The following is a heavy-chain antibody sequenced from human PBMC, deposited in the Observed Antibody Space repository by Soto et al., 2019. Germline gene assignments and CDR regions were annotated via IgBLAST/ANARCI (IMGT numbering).Heavy chain of an antibody. CDR1: GGTFSSYT. J-gene: IGHJ3*02. V-gene: IGHV1-69*02. Sequence: QVQLVQSGSDVKKPGSSVKVYCKASGGTFSSYTITWVRQAPGQGLEWMGRILPIRGIANYAQTFQGRVPITADKSTSTAYMELSSLRSEATAVYYCARAGWVGTGGDAFDIWGQGTMVTVSS. CDR3: ARAGWVGTGGDAFDI. D-gene: IGHD3-10*01. CDR2: ILPIRGIA.